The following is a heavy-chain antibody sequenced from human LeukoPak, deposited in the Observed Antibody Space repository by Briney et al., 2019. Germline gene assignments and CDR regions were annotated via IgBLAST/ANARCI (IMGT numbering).Heavy chain of an antibody. Sequence: SETLSLTCTVSGGSISSSSYYWGWIRQPPGKGLEWIGSIYYSGSTYYNPSLKSRVTISVDTSKNQFSLKLSSVTAADTAVYYCARDGFSSSWKVDYWGQGTLVTVSS. CDR3: ARDGFSSSWKVDY. V-gene: IGHV4-39*07. CDR2: IYYSGST. D-gene: IGHD6-13*01. J-gene: IGHJ4*02. CDR1: GGSISSSSYY.